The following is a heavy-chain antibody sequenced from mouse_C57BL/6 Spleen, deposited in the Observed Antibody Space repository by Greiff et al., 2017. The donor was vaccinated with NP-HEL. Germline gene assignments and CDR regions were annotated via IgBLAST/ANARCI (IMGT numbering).Heavy chain of an antibody. CDR1: GYTFTSYW. CDR2: IYPGSGST. V-gene: IGHV1-55*01. CDR3: ARFYYDYDDYYAMDY. Sequence: QVQLQQPGAELVKPGASVKMSCKASGYTFTSYWITWVKQRPGQGLEWIGDIYPGSGSTNYNEKFKSKATLTVDTSSSTAYMQLSSLTSEDSAVYYCARFYYDYDDYYAMDYWGQGTSVTVSS. J-gene: IGHJ4*01. D-gene: IGHD2-4*01.